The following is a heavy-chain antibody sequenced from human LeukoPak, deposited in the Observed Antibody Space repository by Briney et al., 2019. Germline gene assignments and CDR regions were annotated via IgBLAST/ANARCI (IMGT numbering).Heavy chain of an antibody. CDR1: GGSISSGSYF. V-gene: IGHV4-61*02. CDR2: INTSGST. CDR3: ARLNLPATVGAFVI. D-gene: IGHD2-2*01. J-gene: IGHJ3*02. Sequence: PSQTLSLTCTVSGGSISSGSYFWRWIRQPAGKGLEWIGRINTSGSTNYNPSLKSRVTMSVDTSKNQFSLKLNSVTAAETAVYYCARLNLPATVGAFVIWGQGTMVTVSS.